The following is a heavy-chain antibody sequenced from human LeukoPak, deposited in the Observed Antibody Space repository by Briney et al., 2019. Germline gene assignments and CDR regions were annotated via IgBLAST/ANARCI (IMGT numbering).Heavy chain of an antibody. V-gene: IGHV3-7*01. CDR3: AREFCSGANCYPMGAFDM. CDR2: IEQDGSEK. CDR1: GFTFSRYW. Sequence: GGSLRLSCAASGFTFSRYWMSWVRQAPGKGLEWVANIEQDGSEKYYVDSVKGRFTISRDNVKNSLYLQMNSLRAGDTAVYCCAREFCSGANCYPMGAFDMWGQGTMVTVSS. J-gene: IGHJ3*02. D-gene: IGHD2-15*01.